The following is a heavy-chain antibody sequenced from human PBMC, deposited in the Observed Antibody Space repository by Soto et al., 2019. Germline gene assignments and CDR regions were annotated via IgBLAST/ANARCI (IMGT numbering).Heavy chain of an antibody. CDR1: GFTFSSYG. J-gene: IGHJ6*02. V-gene: IGHV3-33*01. CDR3: ATLGYCSGGSCLGPYYYYGMDV. Sequence: GGSLRLSCAASGFTFSSYGMHWVRQAPGKGLEWVAVIWYDGSNKYYADSVKGRFTISRDNSKNTLYLQMNSLRAEDTAVYYCATLGYCSGGSCLGPYYYYGMDVWGQGTTVTVSS. CDR2: IWYDGSNK. D-gene: IGHD2-15*01.